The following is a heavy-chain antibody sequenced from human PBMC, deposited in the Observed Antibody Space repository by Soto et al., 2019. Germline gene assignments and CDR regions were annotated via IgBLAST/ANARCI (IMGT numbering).Heavy chain of an antibody. Sequence: ASVKVSCTASGYTFTSYDINWVRQATGQGLEWMGWMNPNSGNTGYAQKFQGRVTMTRNTSISTAYMELSSLRSEDTAVYYCARGTDYYGSGSYYNPEAEYFQHWGQGTLVTVSS. J-gene: IGHJ1*01. D-gene: IGHD3-10*01. CDR2: MNPNSGNT. CDR3: ARGTDYYGSGSYYNPEAEYFQH. V-gene: IGHV1-8*01. CDR1: GYTFTSYD.